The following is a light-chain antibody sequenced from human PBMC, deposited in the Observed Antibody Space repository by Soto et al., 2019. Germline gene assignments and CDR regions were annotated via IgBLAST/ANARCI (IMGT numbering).Light chain of an antibody. J-gene: IGLJ2*01. Sequence: QSVLTQSPSASGTPGQRVTFSCSGSISNIGDNDVFWYQQLPGTAPKLLIYRNYERPSGVPDRFSGSKSGTSASLAISGLRSEDEADYYCAVWDDSLSGVVFGGGTKLTVL. CDR1: ISNIGDND. CDR2: RNY. V-gene: IGLV1-47*01. CDR3: AVWDDSLSGVV.